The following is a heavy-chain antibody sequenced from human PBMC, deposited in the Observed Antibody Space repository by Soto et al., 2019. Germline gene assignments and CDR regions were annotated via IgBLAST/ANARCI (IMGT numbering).Heavy chain of an antibody. CDR2: IYYSGST. V-gene: IGHV4-39*01. D-gene: IGHD3-10*01. CDR1: GGSTSSSSYY. J-gene: IGHJ5*02. CDR3: ARYSATYYYASGKNWFDP. Sequence: SETLSLTCTVSGGSTSSSSYYWGWIRQPPGKGLEWIGSIYYSGSTYYNPSLKSRVTISVDTSKNQFSLKLSSVTAADTAVYYCARYSATYYYASGKNWFDPWGQGTLATVSS.